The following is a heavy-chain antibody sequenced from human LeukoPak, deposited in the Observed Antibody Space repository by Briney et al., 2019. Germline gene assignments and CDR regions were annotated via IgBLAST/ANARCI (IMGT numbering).Heavy chain of an antibody. CDR3: ARDATRGGDFDY. Sequence: QTGGSLRLSCAASGFTFSSYAMHWVRQAPGKGLEWVANINQDGSETYYVDSVKGRFTISRDNAKDSLYLQMNSLRAEDTAVYYCARDATRGGDFDYWGQGTLVTVSS. J-gene: IGHJ4*02. V-gene: IGHV3-7*01. D-gene: IGHD3-16*01. CDR1: GFTFSSYA. CDR2: INQDGSET.